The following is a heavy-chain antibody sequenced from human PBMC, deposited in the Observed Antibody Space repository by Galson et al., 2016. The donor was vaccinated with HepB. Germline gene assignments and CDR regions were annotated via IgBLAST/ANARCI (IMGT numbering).Heavy chain of an antibody. V-gene: IGHV1-2*04. CDR3: ARGKKGGDDFDY. Sequence: SVKVSCKASGYTFTGYYMHWLRQAPGQGLEWMGWIDPSSGGTNYAQKFQGWVTMTRDTSISTAYVELSRRTSDDTAIYYCARGKKGGDDFDYWGQGTLVTVSS. D-gene: IGHD2-21*02. CDR2: IDPSSGGT. CDR1: GYTFTGYY. J-gene: IGHJ4*02.